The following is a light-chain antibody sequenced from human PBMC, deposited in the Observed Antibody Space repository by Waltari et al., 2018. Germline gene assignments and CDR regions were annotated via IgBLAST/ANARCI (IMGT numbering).Light chain of an antibody. CDR2: AAS. CDR3: QQLSIYPYT. Sequence: IQLTQSPSSLSASVGDRVTITCRASQGFSSNLAWYQQKPGKAPELLIFAASTLQSGVPSRFSGSGSGTDFTLTISSLQPEDFATYYCQQLSIYPYTFGQGTKLEIK. CDR1: QGFSSN. V-gene: IGKV1-9*01. J-gene: IGKJ2*01.